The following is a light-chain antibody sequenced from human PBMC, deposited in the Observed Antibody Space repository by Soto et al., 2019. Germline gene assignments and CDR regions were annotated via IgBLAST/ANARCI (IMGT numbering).Light chain of an antibody. Sequence: QSVLTQPASVSGSPGQSITISCTGTSSDVGGYKYVSGYQQRPGKAPKVMIYEVSNRPSGVSDRFSGSKSGNTASLTISGLQADDEADYYCSSYRSVGSLVFGTGTKVTAL. V-gene: IGLV2-14*01. CDR3: SSYRSVGSLV. J-gene: IGLJ1*01. CDR1: SSDVGGYKY. CDR2: EVS.